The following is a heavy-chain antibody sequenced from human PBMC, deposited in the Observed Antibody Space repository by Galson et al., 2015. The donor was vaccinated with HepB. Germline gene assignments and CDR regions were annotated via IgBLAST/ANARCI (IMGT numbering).Heavy chain of an antibody. D-gene: IGHD6-19*01. CDR1: GFTFSSYA. Sequence: SLRLSCAASGFTFSSYAMSWVRQAPGKGLEWVSSISSSSTYRYYADSVKDRFTISRDNAKNSLYLQINSLRVEDTAVYFCAREKSGIAVAGTRAFDCWGQGTLVTVSS. J-gene: IGHJ4*02. V-gene: IGHV3-21*01. CDR3: AREKSGIAVAGTRAFDC. CDR2: ISSSSTYR.